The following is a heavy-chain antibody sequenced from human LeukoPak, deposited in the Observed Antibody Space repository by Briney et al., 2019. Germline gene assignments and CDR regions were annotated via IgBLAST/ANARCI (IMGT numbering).Heavy chain of an antibody. Sequence: VASVKVSCKTSGYSFTDYYIHWVRQAPGQGLEWMGWINTKSGRTSSARKFQGRVTMTRDPSITTVYMDMAWLTSDDTAIYFCARADFIDAGPYLIGPWGQGTLVTV. CDR1: GYSFTDYY. D-gene: IGHD3-3*01. J-gene: IGHJ5*02. CDR2: INTKSGRT. V-gene: IGHV1-2*02. CDR3: ARADFIDAGPYLIGP.